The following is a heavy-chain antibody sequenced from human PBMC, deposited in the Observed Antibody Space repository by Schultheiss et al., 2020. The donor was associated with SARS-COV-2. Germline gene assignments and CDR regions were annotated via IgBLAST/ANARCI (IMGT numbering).Heavy chain of an antibody. CDR3: AGGRDCSGGSCYSDWFDP. CDR2: INAGNGNT. V-gene: IGHV1-3*01. CDR1: GYTFTSYA. D-gene: IGHD2-15*01. Sequence: ASVKVSCKASGYTFTSYAMHWVRQAPGQRLEWMGWINAGNGNTKYSQKFQGRVTMTRDTSISTAYMELSRLRSDDTAVYYCAGGRDCSGGSCYSDWFDPWGQGTLVTVSS. J-gene: IGHJ5*02.